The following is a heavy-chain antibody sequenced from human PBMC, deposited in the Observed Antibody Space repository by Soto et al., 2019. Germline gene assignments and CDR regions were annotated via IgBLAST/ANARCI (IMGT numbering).Heavy chain of an antibody. CDR1: GFSLSNARMG. D-gene: IGHD3-16*01. J-gene: IGHJ4*02. Sequence: QVTLKESGPVLVKPTETLTLTCTVSGFSLSNARMGVSWIRQPPGKALEWLAHIFSNDEKSYSTSLKSRLTISKDTSKSQVVLTMTNMDPVDTATYYCARWFHRDNHYDYVWGSSSTYFDYWGQGTLVTVSS. V-gene: IGHV2-26*01. CDR3: ARWFHRDNHYDYVWGSSSTYFDY. CDR2: IFSNDEK.